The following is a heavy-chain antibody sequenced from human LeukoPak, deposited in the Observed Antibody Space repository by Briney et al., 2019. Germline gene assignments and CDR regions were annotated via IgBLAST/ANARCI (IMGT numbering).Heavy chain of an antibody. CDR3: ARASFSPPLAARDWFDP. CDR1: GGSFSGYY. Sequence: PSETLSLTCAVHGGSFSGYYWGWIRQPPGKGPGWIGGINHSGSTNYNPSLKSRVTISVDTSKNQFSLKLSSVTAADTAVYYCARASFSPPLAARDWFDPWGQGTLVTVSS. D-gene: IGHD6-6*01. J-gene: IGHJ5*02. CDR2: INHSGST. V-gene: IGHV4-34*01.